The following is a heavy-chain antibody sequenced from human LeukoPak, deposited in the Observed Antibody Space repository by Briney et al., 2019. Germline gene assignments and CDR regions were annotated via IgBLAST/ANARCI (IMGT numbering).Heavy chain of an antibody. CDR1: GDSISSSNCY. CDR3: AREIGLLWFGESPHYMDV. CDR2: IYFSGGT. Sequence: SETLSLTCTVSGDSISSSNCYWGWIRQPPGKGLEWIGSIYFSGGTYYNASLKSRVTISVDTSKNQFSLKLSSVTAADTAVYYCAREIGLLWFGESPHYMDVWGKGTTVTISS. D-gene: IGHD3-10*01. V-gene: IGHV4-39*07. J-gene: IGHJ6*03.